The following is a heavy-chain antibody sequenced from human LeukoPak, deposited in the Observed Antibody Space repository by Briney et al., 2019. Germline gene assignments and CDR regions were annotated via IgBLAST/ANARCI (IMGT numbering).Heavy chain of an antibody. CDR1: GYTFTGYY. Sequence: GASVKVSCKASGYTFTGYYMHWVRQAPGQGLEWTGWINPNSGGTNYAQKFQGRVTMTRDTSISTAYMELSRLRSDDTAVYYCAREGSSGWYVFDYWGQGTLVTVSS. J-gene: IGHJ4*02. CDR2: INPNSGGT. V-gene: IGHV1-2*02. D-gene: IGHD6-19*01. CDR3: AREGSSGWYVFDY.